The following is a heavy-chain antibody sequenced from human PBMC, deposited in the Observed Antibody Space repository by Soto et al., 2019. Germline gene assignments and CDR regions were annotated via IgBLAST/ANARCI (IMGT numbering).Heavy chain of an antibody. V-gene: IGHV4-59*01. D-gene: IGHD1-26*01. CDR2: IYDSGST. CDR3: ARDGGMVGAEGAFDI. J-gene: IGHJ3*02. Sequence: SETLSLTCTVSGGPISTYYWSWIRRPPGKGLEWIGYIYDSGSTNNNPSLKSRVTISVDTSKNQFSLKLSPVTAADTAVYYCARDGGMVGAEGAFDIWGQGTMVTVSS. CDR1: GGPISTYY.